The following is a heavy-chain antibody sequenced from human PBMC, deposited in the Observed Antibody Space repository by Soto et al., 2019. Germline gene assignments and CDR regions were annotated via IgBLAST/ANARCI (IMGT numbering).Heavy chain of an antibody. Sequence: ASVKVSCKASGYTFTSYGISWVRQAPGQGLEWMGWISAYNGNTNYAQKLQGRVTMTTDTSTSTAYMELRSLRSEDTAVYYCATSGECGGDCYVYRMDVWGQGTTVTVSS. V-gene: IGHV1-18*04. CDR2: ISAYNGNT. D-gene: IGHD2-21*02. CDR1: GYTFTSYG. J-gene: IGHJ6*02. CDR3: ATSGECGGDCYVYRMDV.